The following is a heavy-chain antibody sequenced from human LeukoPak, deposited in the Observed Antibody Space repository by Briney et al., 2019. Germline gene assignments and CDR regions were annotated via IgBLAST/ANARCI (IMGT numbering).Heavy chain of an antibody. CDR2: IKQDGSEK. J-gene: IGHJ4*02. V-gene: IGHV3-7*01. CDR1: GFTFSSYW. Sequence: GGSLRLSCAASGFTFSSYWMSWVRQAPGKGLEWVANIKQDGSEKYYVDSVKGRFTISRDNAKNSLYLQMSSLRAEDTAVYYCARVGGDTAMVSDYWGQGTLVTVSS. CDR3: ARVGGDTAMVSDY. D-gene: IGHD5-18*01.